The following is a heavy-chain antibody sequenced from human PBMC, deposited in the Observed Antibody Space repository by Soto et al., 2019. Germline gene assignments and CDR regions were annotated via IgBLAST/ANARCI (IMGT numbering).Heavy chain of an antibody. D-gene: IGHD3-16*01. V-gene: IGHV1-18*01. Sequence: QVQLVQSGAEVKKPGASVKVSCKASGYTFTSYGISWVRQAPGQGLEWMGWISANNGNTSYAQKLQGRVTMTTATSTSAADVELRSLRPDEPAVYYGAIYRGSHALDYWGQGALVTVSS. CDR3: AIYRGSHALDY. CDR2: ISANNGNT. J-gene: IGHJ4*02. CDR1: GYTFTSYG.